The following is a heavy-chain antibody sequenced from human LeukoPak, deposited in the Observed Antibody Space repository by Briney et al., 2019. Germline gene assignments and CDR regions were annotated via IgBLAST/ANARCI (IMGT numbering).Heavy chain of an antibody. CDR2: ITSSGDTT. J-gene: IGHJ3*02. CDR1: GFTFSSYE. D-gene: IGHD1-26*01. Sequence: PGGSLRLSCAASGFTFSSYELNWVRQAPGKGLEWVSYITSSGDTTYYADSVKGRFTISRDNAKDSLYLQMNSLRAEDTAVYYCARESGSYSGDAFDIWGQGTMVTVSS. V-gene: IGHV3-48*03. CDR3: ARESGSYSGDAFDI.